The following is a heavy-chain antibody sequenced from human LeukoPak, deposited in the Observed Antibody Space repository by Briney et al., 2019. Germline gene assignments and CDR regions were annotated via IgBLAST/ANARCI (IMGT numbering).Heavy chain of an antibody. CDR3: AKDSLGPFDY. Sequence: GGSLRLSCAASRFTFSSYAMSWVRKAPGKGLEWDSAISGSRGSTYYADCVKGRFTISRDNSKNTLYLQMNSLRAEDTAVYYCAKDSLGPFDYWGQGTLVTVSS. CDR2: ISGSRGST. CDR1: RFTFSSYA. V-gene: IGHV3-23*01. J-gene: IGHJ4*02.